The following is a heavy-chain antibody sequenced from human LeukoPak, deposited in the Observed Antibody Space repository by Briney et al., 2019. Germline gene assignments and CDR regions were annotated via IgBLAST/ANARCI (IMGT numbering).Heavy chain of an antibody. J-gene: IGHJ4*02. CDR1: GYTFTSYD. CDR3: AKEFTMIVGGQYFDS. V-gene: IGHV1-8*03. CDR2: MNPNSGNT. D-gene: IGHD3-22*01. Sequence: ASVKVSCKASGYTFTSYDINWVRQATGQGLEWMGWMNPNSGNTGYAQKFQGRVTITRNTSISTAYMELSSLRSEDTALYYCAKEFTMIVGGQYFDSWGQGTLVTVSS.